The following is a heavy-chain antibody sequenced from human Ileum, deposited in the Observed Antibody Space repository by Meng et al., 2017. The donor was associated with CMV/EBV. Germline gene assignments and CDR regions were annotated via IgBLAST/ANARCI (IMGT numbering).Heavy chain of an antibody. CDR3: ARVTGIVGAHNWFDP. J-gene: IGHJ5*02. CDR1: GGPFSKYG. CDR2: VIPIFSTA. D-gene: IGHD1-26*01. V-gene: IGHV1-69*05. Sequence: GGPFSKYGNRWGLQAPGKRLGWMGGVIPIFSTANYAPKFQGKVTITTDESTSTAYMELSRLRSEDTAVYYCARVTGIVGAHNWFDPWGQGTLVTVSS.